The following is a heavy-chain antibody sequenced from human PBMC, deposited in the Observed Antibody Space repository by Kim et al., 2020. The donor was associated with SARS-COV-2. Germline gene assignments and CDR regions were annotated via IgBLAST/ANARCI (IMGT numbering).Heavy chain of an antibody. J-gene: IGHJ1*01. CDR3: AKDRRSDTADYIEH. CDR2: ISGSGGRT. D-gene: IGHD1-26*01. CDR1: GFTFNFFA. Sequence: GGSLRLSCAASGFTFNFFAMTWVRQAPGKGLEWVSLISGSGGRTYYADSVKGRFTISRDNSKNTVNLQMNNLRVEDTAVYYCAKDRRSDTADYIEHWGQGILVTVAS. V-gene: IGHV3-23*01.